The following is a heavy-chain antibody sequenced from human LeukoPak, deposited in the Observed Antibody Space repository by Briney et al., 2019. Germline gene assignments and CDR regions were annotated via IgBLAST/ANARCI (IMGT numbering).Heavy chain of an antibody. CDR3: ARDAYYYGSGSYWSWFDP. V-gene: IGHV4-59*01. J-gene: IGHJ5*02. D-gene: IGHD3-10*01. Sequence: SETLFLTCTVSGGSISSYYWSWIRQPPGKGLEWIGYIYYSGSTNYNPSLKSRVTISVDTSKNQFSLKLSSVTAADTAVYYCARDAYYYGSGSYWSWFDPWGQGTLVTVSS. CDR2: IYYSGST. CDR1: GGSISSYY.